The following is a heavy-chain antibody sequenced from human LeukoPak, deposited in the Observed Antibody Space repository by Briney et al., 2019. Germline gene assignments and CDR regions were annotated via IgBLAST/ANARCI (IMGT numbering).Heavy chain of an antibody. J-gene: IGHJ6*02. V-gene: IGHV3-11*01. D-gene: IGHD5-18*01. CDR1: GFTFSDYY. CDR3: ARDFTHTAVVIYYYGLDV. CDR2: ISLSGSSV. Sequence: GGSLRLSCAASGFTFSDYYMSWVRQAPGKGLEWVSYISLSGSSVSYEDSVKGRFTISRDNAKNSLYLQMNSLRAEDTAVYYCARDFTHTAVVIYYYGLDVWGQGTTVTVSS.